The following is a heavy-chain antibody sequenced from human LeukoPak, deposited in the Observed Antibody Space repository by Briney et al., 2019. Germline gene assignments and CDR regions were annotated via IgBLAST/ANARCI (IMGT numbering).Heavy chain of an antibody. J-gene: IGHJ4*02. Sequence: GGSLRLSCAASGFTFSSYAMSWVRQAPGKGLEWVSAISGSGGSTYYADSVKGRFTISRDNAKNSLYLQMNSLRAEDTALYYCAKGSAFIAAAGTFRYFDYWGQGTLVTVSS. V-gene: IGHV3-23*01. CDR3: AKGSAFIAAAGTFRYFDY. CDR1: GFTFSSYA. CDR2: ISGSGGST. D-gene: IGHD6-13*01.